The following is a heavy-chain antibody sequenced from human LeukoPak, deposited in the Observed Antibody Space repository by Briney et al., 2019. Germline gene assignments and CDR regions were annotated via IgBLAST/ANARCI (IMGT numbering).Heavy chain of an antibody. CDR3: TAYYYDSSGYFSLSDIFDY. J-gene: IGHJ4*02. Sequence: GGSLRLSCAASGFTFSNAWMSWVRQAPGKGLEWVGRIKSKTDGGTTDYAAPVKGRFTISRDDSKNTLYLQMNSLKTEDTAVYYCTAYYYDSSGYFSLSDIFDYWGQGTLVTVSS. D-gene: IGHD3-22*01. CDR2: IKSKTDGGTT. V-gene: IGHV3-15*01. CDR1: GFTFSNAW.